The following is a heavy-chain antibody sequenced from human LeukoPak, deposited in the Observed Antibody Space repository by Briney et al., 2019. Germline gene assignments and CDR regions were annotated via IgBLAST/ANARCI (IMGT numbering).Heavy chain of an antibody. CDR1: GFTFSSYS. CDR2: ISSSSSYI. D-gene: IGHD3-16*02. V-gene: IGHV3-21*01. CDR3: ARDYVWGSYRYSY. J-gene: IGHJ4*02. Sequence: GGSLRLSCAASGFTFSSYSMNWVRQAPGKGLEWVSSISSSSSYIYYADSVKGRFTISRDNAKNSLYLQMNSLRAEDTAVYYFARDYVWGSYRYSYWGQGTLVTVSS.